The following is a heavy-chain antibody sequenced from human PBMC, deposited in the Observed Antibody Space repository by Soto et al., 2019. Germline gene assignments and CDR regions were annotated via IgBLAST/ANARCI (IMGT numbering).Heavy chain of an antibody. D-gene: IGHD3-3*01. Sequence: VQLLESGGGVAQPGRSLRLSCRASGFGLSSYGMLWVRQAPGKGPEWVAFISFDGSTQYYADSVRGRFTISRDNSENTLYLQLDTLRVEDTAMYYCAREGVFGLVKIIPPDYWGQGAQVTVSA. CDR1: GFGLSSYG. V-gene: IGHV3-30*03. CDR3: AREGVFGLVKIIPPDY. J-gene: IGHJ4*02. CDR2: ISFDGSTQ.